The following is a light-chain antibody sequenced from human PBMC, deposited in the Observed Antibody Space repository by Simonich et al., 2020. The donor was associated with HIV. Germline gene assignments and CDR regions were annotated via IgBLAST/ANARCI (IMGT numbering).Light chain of an antibody. CDR3: QQYGSSSPYT. Sequence: EIVMTQSPATLSLSPGERATLSCRASQSVRSSYLPCHQQKPGQAPRLRIYGASSRATGIPDRVSGSGSGTDFTLTISRLEPEDFAVYYCQQYGSSSPYTFGQGTKLEIK. CDR2: GAS. V-gene: IGKV3-20*01. J-gene: IGKJ2*01. CDR1: QSVRSSY.